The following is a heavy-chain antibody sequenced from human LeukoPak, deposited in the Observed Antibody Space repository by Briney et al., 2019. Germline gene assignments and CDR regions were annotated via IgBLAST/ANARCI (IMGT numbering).Heavy chain of an antibody. V-gene: IGHV4-34*01. D-gene: IGHD2-15*01. CDR2: INHSGST. CDR1: GGSLSGYY. J-gene: IGHJ4*02. CDR3: ARGLSCSGGSCV. Sequence: SEALSLTCAVYGGSLSGYYWSWIRQTPGKGLEWIGEINHSGSTNYNPSLKSRVTISVDTSKHQFSLNLSSVTAADTAVYYCARGLSCSGGSCVWGQGTLVTVSS.